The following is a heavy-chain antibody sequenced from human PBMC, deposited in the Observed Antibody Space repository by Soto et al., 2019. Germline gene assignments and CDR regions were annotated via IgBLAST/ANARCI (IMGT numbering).Heavy chain of an antibody. CDR1: GGSISSGGYY. CDR3: ARETVGFTVAGSGWYFDL. Sequence: QVQLQESGPGLVKPSQTLSLTCTVSGGSISSGGYYWSWIRQHPGKGLEWIGYIYYSGSTYYNPSLKSRVTISVDTSKNQFSLKLSSVTAADTAVYYCARETVGFTVAGSGWYFDLWGRGTLVTVSS. CDR2: IYYSGST. D-gene: IGHD4-17*01. J-gene: IGHJ2*01. V-gene: IGHV4-31*03.